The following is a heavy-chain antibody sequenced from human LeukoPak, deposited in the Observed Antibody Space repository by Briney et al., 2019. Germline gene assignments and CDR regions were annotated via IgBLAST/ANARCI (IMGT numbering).Heavy chain of an antibody. J-gene: IGHJ4*02. D-gene: IGHD3-10*01. CDR2: ISHDGSNE. Sequence: GGSLRLSCAASGFIFHNYGMYWVRQAPGKGLEWVAVISHDGSNEYYVDSVKGRFTISRDNSKNTLYLQINSLRAEDTAVYYCAKAVNIMVRGVPPCDSWGQGTLVTVSS. CDR3: AKAVNIMVRGVPPCDS. CDR1: GFIFHNYG. V-gene: IGHV3-30*18.